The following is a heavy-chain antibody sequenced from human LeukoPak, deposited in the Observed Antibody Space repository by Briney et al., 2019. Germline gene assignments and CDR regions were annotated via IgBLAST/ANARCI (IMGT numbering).Heavy chain of an antibody. J-gene: IGHJ6*03. D-gene: IGHD6-13*01. Sequence: GGSLRLSCAASGFTFSSYGMHWVRQAPGKRLEWVAFIRYDGSNKYYADSVKGRFTISRDNSKNTLYLQMTSLRAEDTAVYYCAKDASSSWWGHYYYYYMDVWGKGTTVTVSS. CDR2: IRYDGSNK. CDR3: AKDASSSWWGHYYYYYMDV. V-gene: IGHV3-30*02. CDR1: GFTFSSYG.